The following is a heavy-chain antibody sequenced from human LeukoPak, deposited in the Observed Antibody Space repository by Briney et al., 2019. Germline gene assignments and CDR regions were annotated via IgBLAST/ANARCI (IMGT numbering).Heavy chain of an antibody. V-gene: IGHV3-53*04. Sequence: GGSLRLSCAASGFTVSSNYMSWVRQAPGKGLEWVSVIYSGGSTYYADSVKGRFIISRHNSKNALYLQMNSLRAEDTAVYYCARGITSGHDAFDIWGQGTMVTVSS. CDR1: GFTVSSNY. CDR3: ARGITSGHDAFDI. D-gene: IGHD3-10*01. J-gene: IGHJ3*02. CDR2: IYSGGST.